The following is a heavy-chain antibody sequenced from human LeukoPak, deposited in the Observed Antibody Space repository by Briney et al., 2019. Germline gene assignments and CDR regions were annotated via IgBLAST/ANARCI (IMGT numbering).Heavy chain of an antibody. CDR1: GGTFSSYA. J-gene: IGHJ3*02. V-gene: IGHV1-69*13. D-gene: IGHD3-22*01. CDR3: ARRLYDSRGYYDSGAFDI. CDR2: IIPIFGTA. Sequence: SVKVCCKASGGTFSSYAISWVRQAPGQGLEWMGGIIPIFGTANYAQKFQGRVTITADESTSTAYMELSSLRSEDTAVYYCARRLYDSRGYYDSGAFDIWGQGTMVTVSS.